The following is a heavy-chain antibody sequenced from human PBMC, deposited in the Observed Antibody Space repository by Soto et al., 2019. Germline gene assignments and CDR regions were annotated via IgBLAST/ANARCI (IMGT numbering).Heavy chain of an antibody. CDR3: ARHSQWLVLYYYYGMDV. J-gene: IGHJ6*02. Sequence: SETLSLTCTVSGGSISSGDYYWSWIRQPPGKGLEWIGYIYYSGSTYYNPSLKSRVTISVDTSKNQYSLKLSSVTAADTAVYFCARHSQWLVLYYYYGMDVWGQGTTVTVSS. D-gene: IGHD6-19*01. V-gene: IGHV4-30-4*01. CDR1: GGSISSGDYY. CDR2: IYYSGST.